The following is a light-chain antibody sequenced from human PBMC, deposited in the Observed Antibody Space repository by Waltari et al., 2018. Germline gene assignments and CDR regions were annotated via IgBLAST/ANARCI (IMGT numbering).Light chain of an antibody. V-gene: IGKV3-15*01. Sequence: EILMTQSPATLSVSPGERATLSCRASQSVSSTLAWYQQKPGQAPRLLIYDASTRATGIPARFSGSGSGTEFTLTISSLQSEDFAVYYCQQRSNWPLTFGGGTTVEIK. J-gene: IGKJ4*01. CDR2: DAS. CDR3: QQRSNWPLT. CDR1: QSVSST.